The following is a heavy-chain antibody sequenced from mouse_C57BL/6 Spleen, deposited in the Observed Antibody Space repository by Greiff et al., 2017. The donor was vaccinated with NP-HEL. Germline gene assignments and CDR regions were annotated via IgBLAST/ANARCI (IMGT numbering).Heavy chain of an antibody. J-gene: IGHJ2*01. D-gene: IGHD1-1*01. CDR1: GFNITDYY. Sequence: EVQLQQSGAELVRPGASVKLSCTASGFNITDYYMHWVKQRPEQGLEWIGRIDPEDGDTEYAPKFQGKATMTADTSSNTAYLQLSSLTAEDTAVYYCTVPYYYGSSHFDYWGQGTTLTVSS. CDR3: TVPYYYGSSHFDY. V-gene: IGHV14-1*01. CDR2: IDPEDGDT.